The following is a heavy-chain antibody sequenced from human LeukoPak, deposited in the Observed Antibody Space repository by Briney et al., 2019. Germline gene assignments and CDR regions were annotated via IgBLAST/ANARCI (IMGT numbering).Heavy chain of an antibody. CDR2: IYSSGSP. CDR1: GGSISGYY. Sequence: SETLSLTCTVPGGSISGYYWSWIRQPAGKGLEWMGRIYSSGSPNYNPSLKSRVTMSVDTSNYQFSLKMSSVTAADTAVYYCARDDSLFRNGMDVWGQGTTVTVPS. V-gene: IGHV4-4*07. CDR3: ARDDSLFRNGMDV. J-gene: IGHJ6*02. D-gene: IGHD2-21*01.